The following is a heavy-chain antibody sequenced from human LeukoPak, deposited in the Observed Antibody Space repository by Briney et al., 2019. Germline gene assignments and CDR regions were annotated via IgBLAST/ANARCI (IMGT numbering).Heavy chain of an antibody. CDR3: ARDHQYSSGWYIGYNWFDP. CDR2: IYYSVST. Sequence: SETLSLTCIVSGGSISRYYWSWIRQPPGKGLEWIGYIYYSVSTNYNPSLKSRVTISVDTSKNQFSLKLSSVTAADTAVYYCARDHQYSSGWYIGYNWFDPWGQGTLVTVSS. V-gene: IGHV4-59*01. D-gene: IGHD6-19*01. J-gene: IGHJ5*02. CDR1: GGSISRYY.